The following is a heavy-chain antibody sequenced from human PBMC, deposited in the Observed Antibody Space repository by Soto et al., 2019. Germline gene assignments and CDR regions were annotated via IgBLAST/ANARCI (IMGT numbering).Heavy chain of an antibody. CDR1: GFSFDDYA. D-gene: IGHD2-2*01. V-gene: IGHV3-9*01. Sequence: EVQLVESGGGLVQPGRSLRLSCVASGFSFDDYAMHWVRQVPGRGLEWVSSISWNSNIIGYADSVKGRFTISRDSAKKSLYLQMNSLRPEDTALYFCARSPGHCSGTSCYGHFDSWGQGTLVTVSS. CDR2: ISWNSNII. J-gene: IGHJ4*02. CDR3: ARSPGHCSGTSCYGHFDS.